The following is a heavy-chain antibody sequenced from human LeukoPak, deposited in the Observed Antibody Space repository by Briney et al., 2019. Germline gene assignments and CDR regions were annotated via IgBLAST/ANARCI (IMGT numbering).Heavy chain of an antibody. J-gene: IGHJ4*02. CDR2: ISAYNVNT. CDR1: GYTFTSYG. Sequence: ASVEVSCKASGYTFTSYGISWVRQAPGQGLEWMGWISAYNVNTNYAQKLQGRVTMTTDTSTSTAYMELRSLRSDDTAVYYCARDFTRDTAMVKAHWGQGTLVTVSS. D-gene: IGHD5-18*01. CDR3: ARDFTRDTAMVKAH. V-gene: IGHV1-18*01.